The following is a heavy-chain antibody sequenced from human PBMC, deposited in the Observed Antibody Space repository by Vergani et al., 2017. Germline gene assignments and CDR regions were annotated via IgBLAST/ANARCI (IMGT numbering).Heavy chain of an antibody. J-gene: IGHJ6*04. Sequence: EEKLVESGGGLVQPGRSLRLSCEASGFRFDEYAMHWVRRVPGKGLEWVSGVSWNSETIRYADSVKGRFTISRDNAKSSLYLQMDSLRPEDTAHYYCAKGQLLVFFSVDVWGIGTSVTVTA. CDR3: AKGQLLVFFSVDV. D-gene: IGHD5-18*01. CDR1: GFRFDEYA. V-gene: IGHV3-9*01. CDR2: VSWNSETI.